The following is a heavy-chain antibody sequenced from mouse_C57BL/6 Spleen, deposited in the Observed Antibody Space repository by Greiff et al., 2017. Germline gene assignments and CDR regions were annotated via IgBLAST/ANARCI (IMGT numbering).Heavy chain of an antibody. CDR2: ISSGSSTS. V-gene: IGHV5-17*01. J-gene: IGHJ4*01. CDR1: GFTFSDYG. Sequence: DVMLVESGGGLVKPGGSLKLSCAASGFTFSDYGMHWVRQAPEKGLEWVAYISSGSSTSYYADTVKGRFTISRDNAKNTLFLQMTSLGSEDTAMYYCARERGLRGYAMDYWGQGTSVTVSS. CDR3: ARERGLRGYAMDY. D-gene: IGHD3-1*01.